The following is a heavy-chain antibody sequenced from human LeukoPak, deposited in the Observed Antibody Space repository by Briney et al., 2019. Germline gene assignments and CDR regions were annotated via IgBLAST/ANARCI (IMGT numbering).Heavy chain of an antibody. D-gene: IGHD2-15*01. J-gene: IGHJ4*02. CDR2: MFYRGST. V-gene: IGHV4-39*01. Sequence: SETLSLTCTVFGVSISTSTHYWAWIRQPPGKGLEWIGSMFYRGSTYYNASLKSRVTLSVDTSSNQFSLKLSSVTASDTAIFYCVRQGGWGGAASLIDFWGQGTLVTVSS. CDR1: GVSISTSTHY. CDR3: VRQGGWGGAASLIDF.